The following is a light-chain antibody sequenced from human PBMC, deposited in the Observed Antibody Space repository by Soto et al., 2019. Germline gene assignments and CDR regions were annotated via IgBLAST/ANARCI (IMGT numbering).Light chain of an antibody. J-gene: IGKJ2*01. CDR1: QSVSSN. V-gene: IGKV3-15*01. CDR2: VAS. Sequence: EIVMTQSPATLSVSPGERASLSCRASQSVSSNLAWYRQKPGQAPRLLIYVASSRATGIPARFSGSGSGTEFTLTISSLQSEDFAVYYCQQYNNWPTGYTFGQGTKLEIK. CDR3: QQYNNWPTGYT.